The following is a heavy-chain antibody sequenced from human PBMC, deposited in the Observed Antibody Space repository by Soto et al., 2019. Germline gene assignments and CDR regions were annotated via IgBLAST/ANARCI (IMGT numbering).Heavy chain of an antibody. J-gene: IGHJ6*02. D-gene: IGHD1-7*01. CDR3: ARDPRHWNYPNFKSYYGMDV. CDR2: TYYRSKWYN. Sequence: PSQTLSLTCAISGDSVSSNSAAWNWIRQSPSRGLEWLGRTYYRSKWYNDYAVSVKSRITINPDTSKNQFSLQLNSVTPEDTAVYYCARDPRHWNYPNFKSYYGMDVWGQGTTVTVSS. CDR1: GDSVSSNSAA. V-gene: IGHV6-1*01.